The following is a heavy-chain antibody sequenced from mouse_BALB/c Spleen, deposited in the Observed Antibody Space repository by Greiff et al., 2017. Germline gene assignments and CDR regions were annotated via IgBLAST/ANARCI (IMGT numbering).Heavy chain of an antibody. CDR1: GYTFTSYW. J-gene: IGHJ4*01. V-gene: IGHV1S22*01. D-gene: IGHD1-1*01. CDR3: TRFYYYGSSYYAMDY. CDR2: IYPGSGST. Sequence: LQQPGSELVRPGASVKLSCKASGYTFTSYWMHWVKQRPGQGLEWIGNIYPGSGSTNYDEKFKSKATLTVDTSSSTAYMQLSNLTSADSAVYYCTRFYYYGSSYYAMDYWGRGTSVTVSA.